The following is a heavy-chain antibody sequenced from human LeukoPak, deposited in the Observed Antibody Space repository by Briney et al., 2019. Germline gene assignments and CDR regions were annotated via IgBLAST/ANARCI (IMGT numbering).Heavy chain of an antibody. CDR2: IWFDGSNK. D-gene: IGHD1-14*01. J-gene: IGHJ4*02. Sequence: GGSLRLSCAASGFTFSSYGMHWVRQAPGKGPEWVALIWFDGSNKYHADSVKGRFTISRDNSKNTLYLQMNSLRVEDTAVYYCARPESGNYYFDYRGQGTLVTVSS. CDR3: ARPESGNYYFDY. CDR1: GFTFSSYG. V-gene: IGHV3-33*08.